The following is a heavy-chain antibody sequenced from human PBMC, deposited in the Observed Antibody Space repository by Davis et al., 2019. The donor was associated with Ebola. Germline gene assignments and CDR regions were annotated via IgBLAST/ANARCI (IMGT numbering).Heavy chain of an antibody. J-gene: IGHJ4*02. CDR2: ISGSGGST. D-gene: IGHD1-26*01. V-gene: IGHV3-23*01. CDR1: GFTFSSYA. Sequence: ESLKISCAASGFTFSSYAMNWVRQAPGKGLEWVSVISGSGGSTDYADSVKGRFTISRDNSRNTLYLQMNSLRAEDTAVYYCAKRGLGPNRPFDYWGQGTLVTVSS. CDR3: AKRGLGPNRPFDY.